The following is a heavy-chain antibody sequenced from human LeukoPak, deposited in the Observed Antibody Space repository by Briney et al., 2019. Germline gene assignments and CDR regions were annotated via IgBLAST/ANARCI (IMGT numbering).Heavy chain of an antibody. D-gene: IGHD1-26*01. CDR2: IYTSGST. CDR3: ARAPSGLSGSYFDF. Sequence: SETLSLTCTVSGGSISSGSYYWSWIRQPAGKGLEWIGRIYTSGSTHYNPSLKSRVTISLDTSKNQFSLKLRSVTAADTAVYYCARAPSGLSGSYFDFWGQGTLVTVSS. V-gene: IGHV4-61*02. CDR1: GGSISSGSYY. J-gene: IGHJ4*02.